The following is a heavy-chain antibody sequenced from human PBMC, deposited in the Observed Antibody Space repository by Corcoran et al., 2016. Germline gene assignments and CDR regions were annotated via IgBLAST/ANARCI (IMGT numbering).Heavy chain of an antibody. CDR3: AVGKGAVRIIFFDY. V-gene: IGHV1-69*01. CDR1: GGTFSSYA. Sequence: QVQLVQSGAEVKKPWSSVKVSCKASGGTFSSYAINWVRQAPGQGLEWIGGIIPIFGTANYAQKFQGRVTINEDESTSTAYMELSSLRSEDTAVYYCAVGKGAVRIIFFDYWGQGTLVTVSS. CDR2: IIPIFGTA. D-gene: IGHD3-10*01. J-gene: IGHJ4*02.